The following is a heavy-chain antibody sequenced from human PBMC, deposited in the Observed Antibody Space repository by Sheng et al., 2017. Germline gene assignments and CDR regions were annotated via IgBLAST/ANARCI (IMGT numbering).Heavy chain of an antibody. D-gene: IGHD2-2*01. CDR1: GGSISSSSYY. J-gene: IGHJ5*02. Sequence: QLQLQESGPGLVKPSETLSLTCTVSGGSISSSSYYWGWIRQPPGKGLEWIGSIYYSGSTYYNPSLKSRVTISVDTSKNQFSLKLSSVTAADTAVYYCARDRSRVRVVVTNWFDPWGQGTLVTVSS. V-gene: IGHV4-39*07. CDR2: IYYSGST. CDR3: ARDRSRVRVVVTNWFDP.